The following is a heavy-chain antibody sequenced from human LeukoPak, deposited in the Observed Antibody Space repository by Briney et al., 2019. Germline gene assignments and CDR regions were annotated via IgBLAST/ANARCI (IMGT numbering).Heavy chain of an antibody. D-gene: IGHD1-26*01. J-gene: IGHJ6*03. CDR1: GFTFADYP. CDR3: VKDRALVGGPYFYYMDV. Sequence: PGGSLRLSCAASGFTFADYPMHWVRHAPGKGLEWVSGISWNSGNKEYGDSVKGRFTVSRDNAKNSLHLQMNSLRADDTALYYCVKDRALVGGPYFYYMDVWGKGTMVTVS. CDR2: ISWNSGNK. V-gene: IGHV3-9*01.